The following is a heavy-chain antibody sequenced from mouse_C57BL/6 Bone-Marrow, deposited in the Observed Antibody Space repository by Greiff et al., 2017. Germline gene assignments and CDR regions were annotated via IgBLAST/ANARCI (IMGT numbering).Heavy chain of an antibody. V-gene: IGHV1-69*01. CDR1: GYTFTSYW. D-gene: IGHD1-1*01. CDR2: IDPSDSYT. J-gene: IGHJ1*03. CDR3: ARSGHYYCSSYGYFDV. Sequence: VQLQQSGAELVMPGASVKLSCKASGYTFTSYWMHWVKQRPGQGLEWIGEIDPSDSYTNYNQTFKGKSTLTVDKSSSTAYMQLSSLTSEDSAVYYCARSGHYYCSSYGYFDVWGTGTTVTVSS.